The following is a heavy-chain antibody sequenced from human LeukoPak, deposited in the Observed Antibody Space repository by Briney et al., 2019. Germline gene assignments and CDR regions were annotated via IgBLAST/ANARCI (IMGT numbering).Heavy chain of an antibody. D-gene: IGHD1-1*01. J-gene: IGHJ6*03. V-gene: IGHV1-8*03. Sequence: SVKVSCKASGYTFTTYDINWVRQATGQGLEWMGWMNPNSGNTAYAQRFQGRVTITRNTSIGTAYMELSSLRSEDTAVYYCARRDKEWNRYYSYYYMDVWGKGTTVTVSS. CDR3: ARRDKEWNRYYSYYYMDV. CDR2: MNPNSGNT. CDR1: GYTFTTYD.